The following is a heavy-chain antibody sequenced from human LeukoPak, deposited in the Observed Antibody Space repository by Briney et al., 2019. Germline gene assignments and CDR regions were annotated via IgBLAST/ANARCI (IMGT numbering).Heavy chain of an antibody. D-gene: IGHD5-12*01. CDR2: INPDGSAR. V-gene: IGHV3-7*01. Sequence: PGGSLRLSCAASGFTFADYWMSWVRQTPAKGLEFVANINPDGSARNYMDSLKGRFTISRDNAKKSLYVEISRVRADDTAVYYCARDPGYSRFDLWGQGTQVTVSS. CDR3: ARDPGYSRFDL. J-gene: IGHJ4*02. CDR1: GFTFADYW.